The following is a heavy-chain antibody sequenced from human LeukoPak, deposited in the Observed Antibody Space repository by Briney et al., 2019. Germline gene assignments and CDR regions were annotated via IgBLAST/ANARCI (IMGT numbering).Heavy chain of an antibody. CDR1: GFTFSSYS. CDR3: ARDNGIVVVPAAIPYAFDI. D-gene: IGHD2-2*01. J-gene: IGHJ3*02. CDR2: ISSSSSYI. Sequence: GGSLRLTCAASGFTFSSYSMNWVRQAPGKGLEWVSSISSSSSYIYYADSVKGRFTISRDNAKNSLYLQMNSLRAEDTAVYYCARDNGIVVVPAAIPYAFDIWGQGTMVTVSS. V-gene: IGHV3-21*01.